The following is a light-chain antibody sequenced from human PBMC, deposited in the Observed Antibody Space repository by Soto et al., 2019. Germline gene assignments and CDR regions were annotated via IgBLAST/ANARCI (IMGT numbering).Light chain of an antibody. CDR2: DDS. V-gene: IGLV3-21*02. J-gene: IGLJ1*01. Sequence: SYELTQPPAVSVAPGQTARISCGGNTIGSKSVHWYQQRPGQAPVLVVYDDSDRPSGIPDRLSGSNSGNTATLTISRVEAGDEADYYCQVWDSSSDLDVFGPGTKLTVL. CDR3: QVWDSSSDLDV. CDR1: TIGSKS.